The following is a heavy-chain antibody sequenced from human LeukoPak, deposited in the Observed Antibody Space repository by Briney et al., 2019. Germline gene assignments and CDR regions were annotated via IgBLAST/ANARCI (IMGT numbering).Heavy chain of an antibody. J-gene: IGHJ4*02. V-gene: IGHV4-59*01. D-gene: IGHD3-22*01. CDR3: ARHTYYYDSSLTY. CDR1: GGSISSYY. CDR2: IYYSGST. Sequence: SETLSLTCTVSGGSISSYYWSWIRQPPGKGLEWIGYIYYSGSTNYNPSLKSGVTISVDTSKNQFSLKLSSVTAADTAVYYCARHTYYYDSSLTYWGQGTLVTVSS.